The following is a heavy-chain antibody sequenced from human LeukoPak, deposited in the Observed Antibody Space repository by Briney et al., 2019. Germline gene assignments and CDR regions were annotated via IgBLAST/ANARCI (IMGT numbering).Heavy chain of an antibody. D-gene: IGHD3-10*01. J-gene: IGHJ3*02. Sequence: GASVKVSCKVSGYTLTELSMHWVRQAPGKGLEWMGGFDPEDGETIYAQKFQGRVTMTEDTSTDTAYMELSSLRSEDTAVYYCATLVDGSGSYCYFDAFDIWGQGTMVTVSS. CDR3: ATLVDGSGSYCYFDAFDI. V-gene: IGHV1-24*01. CDR1: GYTLTELS. CDR2: FDPEDGET.